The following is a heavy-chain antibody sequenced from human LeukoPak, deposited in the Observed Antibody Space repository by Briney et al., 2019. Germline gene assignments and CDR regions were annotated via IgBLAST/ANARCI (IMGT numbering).Heavy chain of an antibody. V-gene: IGHV3-23*05. CDR1: GFTFSGYA. Sequence: GGSLRLSCAASGFTFSGYAMNWVRQAPGKGLEWVSLIFASGSTTKYADSVKGQFTISRDNAKNSLYLQMNSLRAEDTAVYYCAKWGPYDILTGRINWGQGTLVTVSS. J-gene: IGHJ4*02. CDR2: IFASGSTT. D-gene: IGHD3-9*01. CDR3: AKWGPYDILTGRIN.